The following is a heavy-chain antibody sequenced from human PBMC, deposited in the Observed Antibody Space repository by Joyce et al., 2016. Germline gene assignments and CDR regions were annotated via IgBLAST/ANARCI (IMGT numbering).Heavy chain of an antibody. CDR1: GYSFTSYC. Sequence: EVQLVQSGAEVKKPGESLKISCQGSGYSFTSYCVGWVRQMPGKGREWMGIIYPGDSESRYSPSFQGQVTISADKSINTAYLQWSSLKASDTAMYYCARLGVYCGGDCYFDYWGQGTLVTVSS. J-gene: IGHJ4*02. V-gene: IGHV5-51*03. CDR3: ARLGVYCGGDCYFDY. D-gene: IGHD2-21*02. CDR2: IYPGDSES.